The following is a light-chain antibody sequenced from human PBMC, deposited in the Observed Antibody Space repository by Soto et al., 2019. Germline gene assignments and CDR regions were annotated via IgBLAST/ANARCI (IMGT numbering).Light chain of an antibody. CDR2: KAS. CDR1: ESIDSW. CDR3: QQYNSYRA. J-gene: IGKJ1*01. V-gene: IGKV1-5*03. Sequence: DIQMTQSPSTLSASVGDRVTITCRASESIDSWLAWHQQKPGRAPKLLISKASSLESGVPSRFSGSGFGTEFTLTISSRQPDDFATYYCQQYNSYRAFGQGTKVEI.